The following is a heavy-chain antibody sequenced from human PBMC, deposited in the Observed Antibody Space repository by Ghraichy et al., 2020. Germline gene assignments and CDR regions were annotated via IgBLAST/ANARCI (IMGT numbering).Heavy chain of an antibody. V-gene: IGHV4-39*07. D-gene: IGHD6-6*01. CDR2: IFYSGTT. J-gene: IGHJ2*01. Sequence: SETLSLTCTVSGGSISNSYYYWGWIRQPPGKGLEWIGNIFYSGTTYYNPSLRRRVAVSVDTSKNQFSLKLSSVTAADTAVYYCASLIAASDHWYFHLWGRGTLVTVSS. CDR1: GGSISNSYYY. CDR3: ASLIAASDHWYFHL.